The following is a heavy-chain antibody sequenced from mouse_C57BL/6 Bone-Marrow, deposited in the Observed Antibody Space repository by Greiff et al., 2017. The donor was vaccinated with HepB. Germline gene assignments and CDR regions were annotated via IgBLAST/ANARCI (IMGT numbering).Heavy chain of an antibody. J-gene: IGHJ2*01. CDR2: IEPANGNT. Sequence: EVMLVESVAELVRPGASVKLSCTASGFNIKNTYMNWVKQRPEQGLEWIGRIEPANGNTKYAPKFQGKATITADTSSNTAYLQLSSLTSEDTAIYYCASRTGHFDYWGQGTTLTVSS. CDR1: GFNIKNTY. CDR3: ASRTGHFDY. V-gene: IGHV14-3*01. D-gene: IGHD4-1*01.